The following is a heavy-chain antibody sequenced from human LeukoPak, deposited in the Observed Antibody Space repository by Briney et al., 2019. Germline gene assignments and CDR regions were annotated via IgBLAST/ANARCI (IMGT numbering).Heavy chain of an antibody. J-gene: IGHJ4*02. Sequence: GGSLRLSCVASGFTFSSYWMRWVRQAPGRGLEWVANIKQDGREIYYVDSGKGRFTISRDNAKKSLYLQMNSLRAEDTAVYYCARSYSRFDYWGQGTLVTVSS. V-gene: IGHV3-7*01. CDR3: ARSYSRFDY. CDR1: GFTFSSYW. CDR2: IKQDGREI. D-gene: IGHD6-13*01.